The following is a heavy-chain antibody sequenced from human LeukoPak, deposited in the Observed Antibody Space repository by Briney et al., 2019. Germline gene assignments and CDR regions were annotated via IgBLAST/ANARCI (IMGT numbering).Heavy chain of an antibody. CDR3: AKGGYYYDSSDAFDI. CDR2: ISYDGSNK. CDR1: GFTFSSYG. J-gene: IGHJ3*02. Sequence: TGGSLRLSCAASGFTFSSYGMHWVRQAPGKGLEWVAVISYDGSNKYYADSVKGRFTISRDNSKNTLYLQMNSLRAEDTAVYYCAKGGYYYDSSDAFDIWGQGTTVTVSS. D-gene: IGHD3-22*01. V-gene: IGHV3-30*18.